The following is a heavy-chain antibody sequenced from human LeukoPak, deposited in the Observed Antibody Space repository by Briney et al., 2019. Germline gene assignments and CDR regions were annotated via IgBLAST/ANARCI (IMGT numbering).Heavy chain of an antibody. V-gene: IGHV3-48*03. CDR2: ISSSGGSI. D-gene: IGHD3-10*01. CDR3: ARPYYYASGSSYFDY. Sequence: GGSLRLSCATSGFTFSSYEMNWVRQAPGKGLEWVSYISSSGGSINYADSVKGRFTISRDNAENSVYLQMNSLRAEDTAVYYCARPYYYASGSSYFDYWGQGTLVTVSS. J-gene: IGHJ4*02. CDR1: GFTFSSYE.